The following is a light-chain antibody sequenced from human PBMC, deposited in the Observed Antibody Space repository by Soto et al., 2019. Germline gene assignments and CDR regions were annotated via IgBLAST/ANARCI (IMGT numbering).Light chain of an antibody. V-gene: IGKV3-11*01. J-gene: IGKJ5*01. CDR2: DAS. CDR3: QQRSNWPHIT. CDR1: HSVTRY. Sequence: EIVLTQSPGTLSLSPGERATLSCRASHSVTRYVAWYQQKPGQAPRLLISDASGRATGIPARFSGSGSGTDFTLTISSLEPEDFAVYYCQQRSNWPHITFGQGTRLEIK.